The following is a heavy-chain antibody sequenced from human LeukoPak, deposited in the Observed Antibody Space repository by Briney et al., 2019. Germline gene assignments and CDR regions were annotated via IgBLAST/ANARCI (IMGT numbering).Heavy chain of an antibody. Sequence: SETLSLTCTVSGGSISSYYWSWIRQPAGKGLEWIGRVYTSGSTNYNPSLNSRVTMSVDTSKNQFSLKLSSVTAADTAVYYCAGTVSSGYYPRFDPWGQGTLVTVSS. D-gene: IGHD3-22*01. J-gene: IGHJ5*02. CDR3: AGTVSSGYYPRFDP. CDR2: VYTSGST. V-gene: IGHV4-4*07. CDR1: GGSISSYY.